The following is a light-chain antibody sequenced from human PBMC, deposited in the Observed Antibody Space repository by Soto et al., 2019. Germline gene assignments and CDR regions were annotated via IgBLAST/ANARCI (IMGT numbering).Light chain of an antibody. Sequence: QSVLTQPASVSGSPGQSITISCTGTSSDVGGYNYVSWHQQHPGKAPKLMIYEVSNRPSGVSNRFSGSKSGNTASLTISGLQAEDEADYYCSSYTSSSTYVFGTGTKV. CDR2: EVS. V-gene: IGLV2-14*01. CDR1: SSDVGGYNY. J-gene: IGLJ1*01. CDR3: SSYTSSSTYV.